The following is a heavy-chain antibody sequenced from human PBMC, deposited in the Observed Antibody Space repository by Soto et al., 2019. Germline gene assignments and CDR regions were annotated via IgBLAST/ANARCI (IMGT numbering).Heavy chain of an antibody. CDR1: GYSFANYW. V-gene: IGHV5-51*01. J-gene: IGHJ3*01. D-gene: IGHD3-22*01. CDR3: ARHRDNSGHSAFNV. Sequence: GEYLKISCKAAGYSFANYWIAWVRQMPGKGLEWMGIIYPDDSETSYSPSFQGQVTFSADKSISTAYLQWRSLRASDTAMYFCARHRDNSGHSAFNVWGQGTIVTASS. CDR2: IYPDDSET.